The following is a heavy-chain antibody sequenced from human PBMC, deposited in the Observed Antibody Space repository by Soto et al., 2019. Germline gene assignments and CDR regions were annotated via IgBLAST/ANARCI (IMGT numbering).Heavy chain of an antibody. Sequence: QVQLVQSGAEVKKPGASVKVSCKASGYTFTNHGISWVRQAPGQGLEWMGWISAYNGNTNHAQKLQGRVTMTTDTSTSTAYMELRSLRSDDTAVYYCARGVGSGSYYNQYNWFDPWGQGTLVTVSS. CDR1: GYTFTNHG. D-gene: IGHD3-10*01. CDR2: ISAYNGNT. J-gene: IGHJ5*02. V-gene: IGHV1-18*01. CDR3: ARGVGSGSYYNQYNWFDP.